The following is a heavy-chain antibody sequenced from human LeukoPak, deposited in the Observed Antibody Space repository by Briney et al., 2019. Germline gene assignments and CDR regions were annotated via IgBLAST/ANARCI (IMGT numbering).Heavy chain of an antibody. V-gene: IGHV3-23*01. CDR1: GFTFSSYA. CDR3: AKGGYTSYFDF. CDR2: IRASGGST. Sequence: GGSLRLSCATSGFTFSSYAMTGVRRPPGKGLEWVSTIRASGGSTYYADSVEGRFTISRDNSKNTLYLQMNSLRADDTAVYYCAKGGYTSYFDFWGQGILVTVSS. D-gene: IGHD2-2*02. J-gene: IGHJ4*02.